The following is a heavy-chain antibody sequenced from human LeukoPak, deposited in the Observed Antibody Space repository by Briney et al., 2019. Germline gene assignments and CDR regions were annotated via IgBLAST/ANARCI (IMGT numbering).Heavy chain of an antibody. CDR3: AKDVYYDILTGLFDY. CDR1: GFTFSSYS. Sequence: PGGSLSLSCAASGFTFSSYSMNWVRQAPGKGLEWVSYISSSSSTIYYADSVKGRSTISRDNANNSLYLQMNSLRAEETAVYYCAKDVYYDILTGLFDYWGQGTLVTVSS. D-gene: IGHD3-9*01. V-gene: IGHV3-48*04. J-gene: IGHJ4*02. CDR2: ISSSSSTI.